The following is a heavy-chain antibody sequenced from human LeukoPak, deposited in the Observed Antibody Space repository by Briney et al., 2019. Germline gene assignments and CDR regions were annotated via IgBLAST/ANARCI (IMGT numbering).Heavy chain of an antibody. CDR3: ACRDLTSTWSFP. CDR2: IYPGDFRI. V-gene: IGHV5-51*01. CDR1: GYSFTSYW. J-gene: IGHJ5*02. D-gene: IGHD6-13*01. Sequence: KLGESLKISCQGFGYSFTSYWIGWVRQMSGKGMEWMGVIYPGDFRIRYNPSFQGQVTISVDKSISTAYLQWVSLKASDTAMYYCACRDLTSTWSFPWGQGTLVTVSS.